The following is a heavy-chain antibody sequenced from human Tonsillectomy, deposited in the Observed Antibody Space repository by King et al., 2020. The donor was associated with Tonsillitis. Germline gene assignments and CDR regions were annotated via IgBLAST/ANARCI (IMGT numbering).Heavy chain of an antibody. CDR3: AREVYYDSTGSLDY. CDR1: GYTFSGYY. J-gene: IGHJ4*02. Sequence: QLVQSGAEVKKPGASVKVSCKASGYTFSGYYIHWLRQAPGQGLEWMGYINPNSDGKNYAQKFQGRVTMTRDTSVSTAYMELSRLRSDDTAVYYCAREVYYDSTGSLDYWGQGTLVTVSS. V-gene: IGHV1-2*02. CDR2: INPNSDGK. D-gene: IGHD3-22*01.